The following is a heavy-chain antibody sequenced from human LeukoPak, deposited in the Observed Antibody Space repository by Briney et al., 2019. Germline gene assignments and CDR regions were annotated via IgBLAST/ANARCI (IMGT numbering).Heavy chain of an antibody. CDR1: GFTFSSYG. Sequence: GGSLRLSCAASGFTFSSYGMHWVRQAPGKGLEWGAVISYDGSNKYYADSVRGRFTISRDNSKNTLYLQMNSLRAEDTAVYYCAKKGRFDYWGQGTLVTVSS. CDR2: ISYDGSNK. J-gene: IGHJ4*02. CDR3: AKKGRFDY. V-gene: IGHV3-30*18.